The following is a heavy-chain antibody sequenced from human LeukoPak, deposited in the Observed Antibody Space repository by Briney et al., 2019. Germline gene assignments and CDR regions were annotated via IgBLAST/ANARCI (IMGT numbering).Heavy chain of an antibody. D-gene: IGHD6-13*01. V-gene: IGHV4-59*01. J-gene: IGHJ5*02. CDR1: GGSISGYY. CDR3: ARVIAAAGTEWFDP. Sequence: SETLSLTCTVSGGSISGYYWSWIRQPPGKGLEWIGYIYYSGSTNYNPSLKGRVTISVDTSKSQFSLKLSSVTAADTAVYYCARVIAAAGTEWFDPWGQGTLVTVSS. CDR2: IYYSGST.